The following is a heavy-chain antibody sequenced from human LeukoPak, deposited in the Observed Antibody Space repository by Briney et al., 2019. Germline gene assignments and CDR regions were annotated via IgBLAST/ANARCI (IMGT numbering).Heavy chain of an antibody. CDR3: ARASPGYSSGWYRY. CDR1: GGSFSGYY. CDR2: INHSGST. V-gene: IGHV4-34*01. D-gene: IGHD6-19*01. J-gene: IGHJ4*02. Sequence: PSETLSLTCAVYGGSFSGYYWSWIRQPPGKGLEWIGEINHSGSTNYNPSLKSRVTISVDTSKNQFSLKLSSVTAADTAVYYCARASPGYSSGWYRYWGQGTLVTVSS.